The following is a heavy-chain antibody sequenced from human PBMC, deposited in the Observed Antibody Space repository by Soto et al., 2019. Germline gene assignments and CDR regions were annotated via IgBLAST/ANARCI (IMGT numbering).Heavy chain of an antibody. Sequence: SETLSLTCAVYGGSFSGYYWSWIRQPPGKGLEWIGEINHSGSTNYNPSLKSRVTISVDTSKNQFSLKLSSVTAADTAVYYCARGERVVVVPAAMGGGSNVDYCYYMDVWGKGNTVTVSS. V-gene: IGHV4-34*01. D-gene: IGHD2-2*01. J-gene: IGHJ6*03. CDR2: INHSGST. CDR3: ARGERVVVVPAAMGGGSNVDYCYYMDV. CDR1: GGSFSGYY.